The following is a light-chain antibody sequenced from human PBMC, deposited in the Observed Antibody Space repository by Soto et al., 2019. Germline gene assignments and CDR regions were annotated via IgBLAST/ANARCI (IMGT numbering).Light chain of an antibody. Sequence: QSALTQPPSASGSPRQSVTISCTGTSSDVGDYNYVSWYQQHPGKAPKLMIYEVNKRPSGVPDRFSGSKSGNTASLTVSGLQAEDEADYYCSSYAVSNSLVFGGGTKLTVL. CDR1: SSDVGDYNY. J-gene: IGLJ2*01. CDR2: EVN. CDR3: SSYAVSNSLV. V-gene: IGLV2-8*01.